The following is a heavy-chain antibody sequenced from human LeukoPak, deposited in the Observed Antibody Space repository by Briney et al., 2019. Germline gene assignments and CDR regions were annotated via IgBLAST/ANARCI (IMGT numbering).Heavy chain of an antibody. J-gene: IGHJ6*03. CDR2: INPNSGGT. D-gene: IGHD6-13*01. CDR3: ARDGAAAEYYYYYYMDV. Sequence: ASVKVSCKASGYTFTGYYMHWVRQAPGQGLEWMGWINPNSGGTNYAQKFQGRVTMTRDTSISTAYMELSSLRSEDTAVYYCARDGAAAEYYYYYYMDVWGKGTTVTVSS. V-gene: IGHV1-2*02. CDR1: GYTFTGYY.